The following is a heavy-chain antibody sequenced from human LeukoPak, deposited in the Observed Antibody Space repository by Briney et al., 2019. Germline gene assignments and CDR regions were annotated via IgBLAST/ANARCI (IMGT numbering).Heavy chain of an antibody. CDR3: ARDSPYSSGWRDAFDV. CDR1: AYRFTTHC. CDR2: IYPGDADT. Sequence: RGESLNISCKASAYRFTTHCIGCVRQMTGKGLEWIGIIYPGDADTRYSPSFQGEVTISADKSISAAYLQWSGLKASDTAMYYCARDSPYSSGWRDAFDVWGQGTMVTASS. D-gene: IGHD6-19*01. V-gene: IGHV5-51*01. J-gene: IGHJ3*01.